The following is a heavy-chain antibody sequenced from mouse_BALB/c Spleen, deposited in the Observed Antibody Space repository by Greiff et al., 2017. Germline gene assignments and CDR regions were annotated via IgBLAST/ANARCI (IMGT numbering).Heavy chain of an antibody. D-gene: IGHD1-1*01. Sequence: QVQLQQSGPGLVAPSQSLSITCTVSGFSLTGYGVNWVRQPPGKGLEWLGMIWGDGSTDYNSALKSRLSISKDNSKSQVFLKMNSLQTDDTARYYCASHYYGSSYLYFDVWGAGTTVTVSS. CDR2: IWGDGST. J-gene: IGHJ1*01. CDR1: GFSLTGYG. CDR3: ASHYYGSSYLYFDV. V-gene: IGHV2-6-7*01.